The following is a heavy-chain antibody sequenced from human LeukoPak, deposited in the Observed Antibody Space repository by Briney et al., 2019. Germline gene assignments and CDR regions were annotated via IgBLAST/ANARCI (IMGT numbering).Heavy chain of an antibody. Sequence: ASVKVSCKVSGYSFTINYIHWVRQAPGQGLEWMGMIYPRDGSTSYAQRFQDRVTVTRDTSTSTVHMELSGLRSEDTAVYYCARDQEGFDYWGQGTLVTVSS. J-gene: IGHJ4*02. CDR1: GYSFTINY. CDR3: ARDQEGFDY. CDR2: IYPRDGST. V-gene: IGHV1-46*01.